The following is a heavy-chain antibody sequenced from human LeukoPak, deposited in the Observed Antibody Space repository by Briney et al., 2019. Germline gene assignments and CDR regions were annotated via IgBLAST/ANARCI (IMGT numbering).Heavy chain of an antibody. Sequence: GSLRLSCTASGFTFSNYAMSWVRQAPGKGLEWVSTISGSDGSTYYADSVKGRFTISRDNSKNTLYLQMNSLRVEDTAIYYCAKGRGYCTGGSCYSDYWGQGTLVTVSS. V-gene: IGHV3-23*01. CDR3: AKGRGYCTGGSCYSDY. CDR1: GFTFSNYA. CDR2: ISGSDGST. J-gene: IGHJ4*02. D-gene: IGHD2-15*01.